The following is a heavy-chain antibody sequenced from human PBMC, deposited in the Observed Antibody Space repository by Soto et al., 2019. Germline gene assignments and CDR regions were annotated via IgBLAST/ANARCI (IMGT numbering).Heavy chain of an antibody. D-gene: IGHD6-19*01. CDR2: VYSSGST. CDR1: GGSVSGGVYY. V-gene: IGHV4-31*03. Sequence: QVQLQESGPGLVKPSQTLSLTCTVSGGSVSGGVYYWNWIRQPPEKGLEWMGYVYSSGSTYYNTSLRSRVTISADTSKNQFSRKLSSVTVADTAVYYCARSSVAGAGYFQHWGQGTQVIVSS. CDR3: ARSSVAGAGYFQH. J-gene: IGHJ1*01.